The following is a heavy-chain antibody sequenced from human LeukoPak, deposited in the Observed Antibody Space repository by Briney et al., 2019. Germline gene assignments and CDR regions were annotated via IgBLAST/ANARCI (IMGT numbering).Heavy chain of an antibody. CDR3: ARTQSGYSYGPFDY. CDR2: IYYSGST. D-gene: IGHD5-18*01. J-gene: IGHJ4*02. Sequence: SETLSLTYTVSGGSIRSYYWSWIRQPPGKGLEWIGYIYYSGSTNYNPSLKSRVTISADTSKNQSSLKLSTVTAADTAVYYCARTQSGYSYGPFDYWRQGTLVTVSS. CDR1: GGSIRSYY. V-gene: IGHV4-59*01.